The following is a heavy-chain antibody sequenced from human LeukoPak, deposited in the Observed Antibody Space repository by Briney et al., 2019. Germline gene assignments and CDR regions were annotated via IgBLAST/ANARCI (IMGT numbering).Heavy chain of an antibody. CDR3: ARDLSVYYYGSGSYSLPYFDY. CDR1: GGSISSYY. D-gene: IGHD3-10*01. V-gene: IGHV4-4*07. J-gene: IGHJ4*02. CDR2: IYTSGST. Sequence: KASETLSLTRTVSGGSISSYYWSWIRQPAGKGLEWIGRIYTSGSTNYNPSLKSRVTMSVDTSKNQFSLKLSSVTAADTAVYYCARDLSVYYYGSGSYSLPYFDYWGQGTLVTVSS.